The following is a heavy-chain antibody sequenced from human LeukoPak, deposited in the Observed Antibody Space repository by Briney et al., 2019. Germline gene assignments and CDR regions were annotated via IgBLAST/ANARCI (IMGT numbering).Heavy chain of an antibody. J-gene: IGHJ4*02. CDR1: GYTFTSYG. V-gene: IGHV1-18*01. CDR2: ISAHNGNT. CDR3: ARDFGYSSSSGFDY. D-gene: IGHD6-6*01. Sequence: ASVKVSCKASGYTFTSYGISWVRQAPGQGLEWMGWISAHNGNTNYAQKLQGRVTMTTDTSTSTAYMELRSLRSDDTAVYYCARDFGYSSSSGFDYWGQGTLVTVSS.